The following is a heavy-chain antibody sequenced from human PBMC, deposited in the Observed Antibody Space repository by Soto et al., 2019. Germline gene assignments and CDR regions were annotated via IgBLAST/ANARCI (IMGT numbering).Heavy chain of an antibody. CDR3: ARVKITPGYYYSGMDV. V-gene: IGHV4-31*03. J-gene: IGHJ6*02. CDR2: ISYSGST. CDR1: GGSISSGGCY. D-gene: IGHD1-20*01. Sequence: SETLSLTCTVSGGSISSGGCYWNWIRQHPGKALEWIGYISYSGSTYYNPSLKSRITISVDTSKNQFSLKLSSVTAADTAVYYCARVKITPGYYYSGMDVWGQGIMVTVSS.